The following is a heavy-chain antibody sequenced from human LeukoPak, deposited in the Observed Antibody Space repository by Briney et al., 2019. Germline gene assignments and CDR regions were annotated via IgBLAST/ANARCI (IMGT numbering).Heavy chain of an antibody. CDR1: GGSISSSNW. Sequence: SETLSLTCAVSGGSISSSNWWSWVRQPPGKGLEWIGEINHSGSTNYNPSLKSRVTISVDTSKNQFSLKLSSVTAADTAVYYCARGARGATRHYFDYWGQGTLVTVSS. CDR2: INHSGST. D-gene: IGHD1-26*01. CDR3: ARGARGATRHYFDY. J-gene: IGHJ4*02. V-gene: IGHV4-4*02.